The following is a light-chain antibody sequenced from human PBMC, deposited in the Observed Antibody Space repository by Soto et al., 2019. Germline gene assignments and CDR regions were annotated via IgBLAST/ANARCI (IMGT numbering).Light chain of an antibody. J-gene: IGKJ1*01. V-gene: IGKV1-39*01. CDR1: QSISTY. Sequence: GHIVTITCLASQSISTYLIWYQQKPGKAPRLLIYATSSLQSGVPSRFSGSGSGTDFTLTISSLQPEDFATYYCQQSYSTPPGTFGQGTKVDI. CDR3: QQSYSTPPGT. CDR2: ATS.